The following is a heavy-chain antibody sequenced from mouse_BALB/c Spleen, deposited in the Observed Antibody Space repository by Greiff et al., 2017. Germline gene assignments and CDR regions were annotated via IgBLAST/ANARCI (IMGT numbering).Heavy chain of an antibody. V-gene: IGHV1-54*01. Sequence: VKLMESGAELVRPGTSVKVSCKASGYAFTNYLIEWVKQRPGQGLEWIGVINPGSGGTNYNEKVKGKATLTADKSSSTAYMQLSSLTSDDSAVYFCATYGSSYSSPYWYFDVWGAGTTVTVSS. D-gene: IGHD1-1*01. CDR1: GYAFTNYL. CDR3: ATYGSSYSSPYWYFDV. J-gene: IGHJ1*01. CDR2: INPGSGGT.